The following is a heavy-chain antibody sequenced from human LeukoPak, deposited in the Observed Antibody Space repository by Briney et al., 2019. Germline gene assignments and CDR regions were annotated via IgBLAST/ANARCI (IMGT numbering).Heavy chain of an antibody. J-gene: IGHJ4*02. D-gene: IGHD6-6*01. CDR2: ISAYNGNT. CDR3: ARDQIGSYSSSPFDY. Sequence: ASVKVSSKASGYTFTTYGISWVRQAPGQGLEWMGWISAYNGNTNYAQKLQGRVTMTTDTFTSTAYMELRSLRSDDTAVYYCARDQIGSYSSSPFDYWGQGTLVTVSS. V-gene: IGHV1-18*01. CDR1: GYTFTTYG.